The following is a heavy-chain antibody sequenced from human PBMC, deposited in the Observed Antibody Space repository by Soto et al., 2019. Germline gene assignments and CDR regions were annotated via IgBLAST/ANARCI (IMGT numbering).Heavy chain of an antibody. Sequence: GGSLRLSCTASGITFDTYGMHWVRQTPGKGLEWVAVVSYDGSHKYYGDSVKGRFSISRDDAKNTVYLQMDSLGVEDTAVYYCAKEMYPRTVLDSSSPWGDYWGQGTLVNRLL. V-gene: IGHV3-30*18. CDR1: GITFDTYG. D-gene: IGHD6-6*01. CDR3: AKEMYPRTVLDSSSPWGDY. J-gene: IGHJ4*02. CDR2: VSYDGSHK.